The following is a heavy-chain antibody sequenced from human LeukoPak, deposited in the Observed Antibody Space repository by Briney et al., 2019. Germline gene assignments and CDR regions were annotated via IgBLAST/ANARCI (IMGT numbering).Heavy chain of an antibody. CDR2: IYPGDSDT. D-gene: IGHD2-21*02. Sequence: GESLKISCKGSGYTFTNYWIGWVRQLSGKGLEWMGIIYPGDSDTRYSPSFQGQVTFSADKSISTAYLQWSSLKASDTAMYYCARPRGVVVTANWYFDLWGRGTLVTVSS. V-gene: IGHV5-51*01. CDR3: ARPRGVVVTANWYFDL. J-gene: IGHJ2*01. CDR1: GYTFTNYW.